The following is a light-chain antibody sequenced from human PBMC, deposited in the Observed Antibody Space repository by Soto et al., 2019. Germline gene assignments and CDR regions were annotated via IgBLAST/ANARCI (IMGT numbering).Light chain of an antibody. CDR2: EVN. CDR3: SSHAGSNPVV. CDR1: SDDVGGYNY. J-gene: IGLJ2*01. V-gene: IGLV2-8*01. Sequence: QSALTQPPSASGSPGQSVTISSTGTSDDVGGYNYVSWYQQYPGKAPKLMIYEVNKRPSGVPDRFSGSKSGNTASLTVSGLQAEDEADYYCSSHAGSNPVVFGGGTKLTVL.